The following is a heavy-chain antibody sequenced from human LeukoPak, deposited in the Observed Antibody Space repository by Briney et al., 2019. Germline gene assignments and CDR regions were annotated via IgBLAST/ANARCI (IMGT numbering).Heavy chain of an antibody. CDR2: IIPIFGTA. V-gene: IGHV1-69*01. D-gene: IGHD2-8*01. CDR1: GGTFSSYA. J-gene: IGHJ6*02. Sequence: GASVKVSCKASGGTFSSYAISWVRQAPGQGLEWMGGIIPIFGTANYAQKFQGRVTITADESTSTAYMELSSLRSEDTAVYYCAREREVGGGYCTNGVCYIYYYYGMDVWGQGTTVTVSS. CDR3: AREREVGGGYCTNGVCYIYYYYGMDV.